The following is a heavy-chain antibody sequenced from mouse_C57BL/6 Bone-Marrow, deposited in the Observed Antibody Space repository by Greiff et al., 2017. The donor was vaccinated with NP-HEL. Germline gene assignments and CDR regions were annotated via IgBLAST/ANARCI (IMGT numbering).Heavy chain of an antibody. CDR2: IDPSDSET. V-gene: IGHV1-52*01. D-gene: IGHD3-1*01. CDR1: GYTFTSYW. J-gene: IGHJ1*03. CDR3: ARSGDFPRVIDV. Sequence: VQLQQPGAELVRPGSSVKLSCKASGYTFTSYWMHWVKQRPIQGLEWIGNIDPSDSETHYNQKFKDKATLTVDKSSSTAYMQLSSLTSEDSAVYYCARSGDFPRVIDVWGTGTTVTVSS.